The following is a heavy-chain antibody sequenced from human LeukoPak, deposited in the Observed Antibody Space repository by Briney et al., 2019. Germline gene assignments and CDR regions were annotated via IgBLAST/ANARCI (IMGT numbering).Heavy chain of an antibody. CDR3: ARGGIAAAGTSPY. J-gene: IGHJ4*02. Sequence: GASVKVSCKASGYTFTGYYMHWVRQAPGQGLECIGRINPNSGGTNYAQKFQGRVTMTRDTSISTAYMELSRLRSDDTAVYYCARGGIAAAGTSPYWGQGTLVTVSS. CDR2: INPNSGGT. V-gene: IGHV1-2*06. D-gene: IGHD6-13*01. CDR1: GYTFTGYY.